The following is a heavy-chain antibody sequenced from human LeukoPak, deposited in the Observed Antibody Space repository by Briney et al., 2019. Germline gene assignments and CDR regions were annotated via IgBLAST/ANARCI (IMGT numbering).Heavy chain of an antibody. D-gene: IGHD5-18*01. CDR2: INHSGST. CDR3: ARSDTANFDY. J-gene: IGHJ4*02. CDR1: GGSFSGYY. V-gene: IGHV4-34*01. Sequence: SETLSLTCAVYGGSFSGYYWSWIRQPPGKGLEWIGEINHSGSTNYNPSLKSRVTISVDTSKNQFSLKLSSVTAADTAVYYCARSDTANFDYWGQGTLVTVSS.